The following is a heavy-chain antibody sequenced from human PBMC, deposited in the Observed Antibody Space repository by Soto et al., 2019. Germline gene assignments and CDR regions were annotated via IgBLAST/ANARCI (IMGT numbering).Heavy chain of an antibody. V-gene: IGHV1-24*01. CDR1: GYTLTELS. J-gene: IGHJ2*01. CDR2: FDPEDGET. Sequence: APVKVSCKVSGYTLTELSMHWVRQAPGKGLEWMGGFDPEDGETIYAQKFQGRVTMTEDTSTDTAYMELSSLRSEDTAVYYCATYYGDPQNWYFDLWGRGTLVTVSS. CDR3: ATYYGDPQNWYFDL. D-gene: IGHD4-17*01.